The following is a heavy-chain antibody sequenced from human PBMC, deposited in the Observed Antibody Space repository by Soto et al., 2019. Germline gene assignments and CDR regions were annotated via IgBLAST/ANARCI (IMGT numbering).Heavy chain of an antibody. CDR3: ARSAGITGTTGYYYGMDV. CDR1: GYTFTGYY. CDR2: INPNSGGT. Sequence: EASVKVSCKASGYTFTGYYMHWVRQAPGQGLEWVGWINPNSGGTNYAQKFQGWVTMTRDTSISTAYMELSRLRSDDTAVYYCARSAGITGTTGYYYGMDVWGQGTTVPVSS. V-gene: IGHV1-2*04. J-gene: IGHJ6*02. D-gene: IGHD1-7*01.